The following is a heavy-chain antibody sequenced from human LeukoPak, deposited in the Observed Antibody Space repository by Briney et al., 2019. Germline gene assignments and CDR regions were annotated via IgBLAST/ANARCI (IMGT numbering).Heavy chain of an antibody. J-gene: IGHJ4*02. CDR2: IKSKTDGGTT. V-gene: IGHV3-15*07. CDR3: TTDLGYSSSDFDY. Sequence: GGSLRLSCAASGFTFSNAWMNWVRQAPGKGLEWVGRIKSKTDGGTTDYAALVKGRFTISRDDSKNTLYLQMNSLKTEDTAVYYCTTDLGYSSSDFDYWGQGTLVTVSS. CDR1: GFTFSNAW. D-gene: IGHD6-13*01.